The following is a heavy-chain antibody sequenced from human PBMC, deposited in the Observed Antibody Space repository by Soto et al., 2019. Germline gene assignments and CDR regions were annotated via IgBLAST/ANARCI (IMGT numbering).Heavy chain of an antibody. J-gene: IGHJ4*02. D-gene: IGHD3-22*01. Sequence: QVQLVQSGAEVKKPGAPVKVSCKASGYTFTDYYMHWVRQAPGQGLEWMGWINPNSGGTNYAQKFQGWVTMTRDTSISTAYMELSRLRSDDTAVYYCARESPGYYDSTGYPIRARNFDYWGQGTLVTVSS. CDR1: GYTFTDYY. V-gene: IGHV1-2*04. CDR2: INPNSGGT. CDR3: ARESPGYYDSTGYPIRARNFDY.